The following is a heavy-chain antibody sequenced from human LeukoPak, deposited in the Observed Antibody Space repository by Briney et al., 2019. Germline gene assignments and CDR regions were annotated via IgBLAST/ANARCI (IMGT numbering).Heavy chain of an antibody. CDR2: IWYDGSNK. D-gene: IGHD4-17*01. Sequence: PGGSLRLSCAASGFTFSSYGMHWVRQAPGKGLEWVAVIWYDGSNKYYADSVRGRFTISRDNSKNTLYLQMNSLRAEDTAVCYCARDGGYYGDYPINWFDPWGQGTLVTVSS. CDR1: GFTFSSYG. CDR3: ARDGGYYGDYPINWFDP. J-gene: IGHJ5*02. V-gene: IGHV3-33*01.